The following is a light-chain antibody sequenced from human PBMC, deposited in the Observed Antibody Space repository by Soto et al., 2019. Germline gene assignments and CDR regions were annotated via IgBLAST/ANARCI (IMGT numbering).Light chain of an antibody. Sequence: EIVLTQSPATLSLSPGERATLSCRASQSVSSYLAWYQQKPGQAPRLLIYDASNRATGIPARFSGSGSGTDFTLLISSLEPEDFAVYYCQQRSNWPPYTFGQGTKLEIK. CDR1: QSVSSY. J-gene: IGKJ2*01. CDR2: DAS. V-gene: IGKV3-11*01. CDR3: QQRSNWPPYT.